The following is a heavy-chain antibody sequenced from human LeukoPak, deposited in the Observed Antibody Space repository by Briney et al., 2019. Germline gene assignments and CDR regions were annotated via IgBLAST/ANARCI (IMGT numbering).Heavy chain of an antibody. CDR3: AILDGTNLNF. Sequence: ASVKVSCKASGYTFTGYYMHWVRQAPGHGLEWMGWINPNSGDTHYAQKFQGRVTMTRDTSISTAHMELSRLSFDDTALYYCAILDGTNLNFWGQGTLVTVSS. CDR1: GYTFTGYY. CDR2: INPNSGDT. V-gene: IGHV1-2*02. J-gene: IGHJ4*02. D-gene: IGHD3-3*01.